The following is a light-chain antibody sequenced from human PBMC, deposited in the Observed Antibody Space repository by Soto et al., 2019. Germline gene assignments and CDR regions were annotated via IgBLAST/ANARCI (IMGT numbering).Light chain of an antibody. CDR2: QDS. CDR3: QAWDSSTAQGV. Sequence: SYELTQPPSVSVSPGQTASITCSGEKLGDKYACWYQQKPGQSPVLVIYQDSKRPSGIPERFSGSNSGNTATLTISGTQAMDEADYYCQAWDSSTAQGVFGGGTKLTVL. CDR1: KLGDKY. J-gene: IGLJ2*01. V-gene: IGLV3-1*01.